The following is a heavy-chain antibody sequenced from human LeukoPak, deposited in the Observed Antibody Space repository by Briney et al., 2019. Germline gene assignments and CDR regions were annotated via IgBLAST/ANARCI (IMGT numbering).Heavy chain of an antibody. J-gene: IGHJ4*02. D-gene: IGHD1-26*01. V-gene: IGHV3-30*04. Sequence: GGSLRFSCAASGFTFGSYAFHWVRQAPGKGLEWVAVISYDGSNKYYADSVKGRLTISRDNSKNTLFLQMNSLRLEDTAVYYCASGAGGWELLTKSTFDYWGQGTLVTVSS. CDR2: ISYDGSNK. CDR3: ASGAGGWELLTKSTFDY. CDR1: GFTFGSYA.